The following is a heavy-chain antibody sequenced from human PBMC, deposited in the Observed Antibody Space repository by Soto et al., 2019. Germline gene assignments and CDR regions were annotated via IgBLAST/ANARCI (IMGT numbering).Heavy chain of an antibody. CDR2: IYYSGST. J-gene: IGHJ4*02. V-gene: IGHV4-31*03. CDR1: GGSISSGGYY. D-gene: IGHD5-18*01. Sequence: SETLSLTCTVSGGSISSGGYYWSWIRQHPGKGLEWIGYIYYSGSTYYNPSLKSRVTISVDTSKNQFSLKLSSVTAADTAVYYCARYSYGSEYYFDYWGQGTLVPVSS. CDR3: ARYSYGSEYYFDY.